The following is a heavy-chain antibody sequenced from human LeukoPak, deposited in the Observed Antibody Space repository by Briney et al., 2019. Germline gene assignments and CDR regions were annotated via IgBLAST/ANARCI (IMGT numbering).Heavy chain of an antibody. Sequence: PSETLSLTRTVSGGSISSYYWSWIRQPPGKGLEWIGYIYYSGSTNYNPSLKSRVTISVDTSKNQFSLKLSSVTAADTAVYYCARHYCSGGSCYPYDAFDIWGQGTMVTVSS. CDR3: ARHYCSGGSCYPYDAFDI. V-gene: IGHV4-59*08. CDR2: IYYSGST. D-gene: IGHD2-15*01. CDR1: GGSISSYY. J-gene: IGHJ3*02.